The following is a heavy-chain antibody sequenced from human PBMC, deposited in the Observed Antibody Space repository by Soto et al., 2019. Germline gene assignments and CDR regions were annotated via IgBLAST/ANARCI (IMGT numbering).Heavy chain of an antibody. CDR1: GYTFASYA. CDR3: AREPPPPDY. J-gene: IGHJ4*02. Sequence: VQLVQSGAEVKKPGASVKVSCKASGYTFASYAISWMRQAPGQGLEWMGWISAYNGNTNYAQKLQGRVTMTTDTSTRTAYRELRSLRSDDSAVYYCAREPPPPDYWGQGTLVTVSS. V-gene: IGHV1-18*01. CDR2: ISAYNGNT.